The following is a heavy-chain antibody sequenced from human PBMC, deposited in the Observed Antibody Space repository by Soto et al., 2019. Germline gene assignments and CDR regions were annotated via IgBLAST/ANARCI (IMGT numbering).Heavy chain of an antibody. Sequence: QVQLVASGGGVVQPGRSLRLSCAASGFTFSSSGMHWVRQAPGKGLEWVAVISSDGSTKFYADSVKGRFTISRDNSKNTLYLQMNSLRAEDTAVYYCAKDLGAPSGTAYWGQGTLVTVSS. CDR1: GFTFSSSG. D-gene: IGHD2-15*01. V-gene: IGHV3-30*18. J-gene: IGHJ4*02. CDR3: AKDLGAPSGTAY. CDR2: ISSDGSTK.